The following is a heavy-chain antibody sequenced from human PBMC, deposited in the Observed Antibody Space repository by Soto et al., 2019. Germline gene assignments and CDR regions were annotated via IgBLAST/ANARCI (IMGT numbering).Heavy chain of an antibody. Sequence: QVQLVESGGGVVQPGRSLRLSCAASGFTFSSYGMHWVRQAPGKGLEWVAVISYDGSNKYYADSVKGRFTISRDNSKKTLDLQMNSLRAEDTAVYYCAKDRAAAEDYWGQGTLVTVSS. J-gene: IGHJ4*02. V-gene: IGHV3-30*18. CDR1: GFTFSSYG. D-gene: IGHD6-13*01. CDR2: ISYDGSNK. CDR3: AKDRAAAEDY.